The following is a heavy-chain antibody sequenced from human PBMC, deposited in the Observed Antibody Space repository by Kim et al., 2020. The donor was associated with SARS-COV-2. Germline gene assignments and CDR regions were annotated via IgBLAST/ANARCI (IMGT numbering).Heavy chain of an antibody. V-gene: IGHV3-7*01. CDR1: GFTFSSYW. J-gene: IGHJ4*02. Sequence: GGSLRLSCAASGFTFSSYWMSWVRQAPGKGLEWVANIKQDGSEKYYVDSVKGRFTISRDNAKNSLYLQMNSLRAEDTAVYYCARDGIAAAGANDYWGQGTLVTVSS. CDR3: ARDGIAAAGANDY. D-gene: IGHD6-13*01. CDR2: IKQDGSEK.